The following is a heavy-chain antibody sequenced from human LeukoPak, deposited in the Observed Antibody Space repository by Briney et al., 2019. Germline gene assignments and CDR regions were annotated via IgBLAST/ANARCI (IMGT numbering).Heavy chain of an antibody. CDR3: ARVAIVATIRGGWFDP. CDR2: INPNSGDT. Sequence: ASVKVSCKASGYTFTGYYMHWVRQAPGQGLEWMGWINPNSGDTNYSQKFQGRVSITRDTSITTAYMELSRLTSDDTAVYYCARVAIVATIRGGWFDPWGQGTLVTVSS. CDR1: GYTFTGYY. D-gene: IGHD5-12*01. V-gene: IGHV1-2*02. J-gene: IGHJ5*02.